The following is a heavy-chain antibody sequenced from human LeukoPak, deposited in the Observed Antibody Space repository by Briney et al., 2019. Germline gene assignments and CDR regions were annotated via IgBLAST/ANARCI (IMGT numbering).Heavy chain of an antibody. Sequence: SETLSLTCTVSGGSINSYYWSWIRQPPGKGLEWIGYIYYSGSTNYNPSLKSRVTISVDTSKNQFSLKLSSVTAADTAVYYCARDPSYHGGYFDYWGQGTLDTVLS. CDR2: IYYSGST. J-gene: IGHJ4*02. D-gene: IGHD2-2*01. CDR3: ARDPSYHGGYFDY. CDR1: GGSINSYY. V-gene: IGHV4-59*01.